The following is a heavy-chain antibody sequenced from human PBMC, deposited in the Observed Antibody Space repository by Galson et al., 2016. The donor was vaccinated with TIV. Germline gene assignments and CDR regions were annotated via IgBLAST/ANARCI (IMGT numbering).Heavy chain of an antibody. CDR2: IDPRDSYI. CDR1: GYSFTSYY. D-gene: IGHD5/OR15-5a*01. V-gene: IGHV5-10-1*01. CDR3: ARGVSTGSGWLDP. J-gene: IGHJ5*02. Sequence: QSGAEVTKPGESLRISCKGSGYSFTSYYIIWVRQMPGKGLEWMGRIDPRDSYINYSPSFQSHVTISSDKSISTAYLQWNSLKASDSAIYYCARGVSTGSGWLDPWGQGTPVTVSS.